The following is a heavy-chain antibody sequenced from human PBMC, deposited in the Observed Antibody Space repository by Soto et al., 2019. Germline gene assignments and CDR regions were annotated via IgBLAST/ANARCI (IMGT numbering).Heavy chain of an antibody. D-gene: IGHD1-1*01. CDR3: ACTYNWNDGGDY. J-gene: IGHJ4*02. CDR2: ISYDGSNK. Sequence: GGSLRLSCAASGFTFSSYGMHWVRQAPGKGLEWVAVISYDGSNKYYADSVKGRYTISRDNSKNTLFLQMNSLRAEDTAVYYCACTYNWNDGGDYWGQGT. V-gene: IGHV3-30*03. CDR1: GFTFSSYG.